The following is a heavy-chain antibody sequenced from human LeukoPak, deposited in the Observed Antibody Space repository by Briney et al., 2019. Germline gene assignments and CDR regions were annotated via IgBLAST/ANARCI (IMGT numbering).Heavy chain of an antibody. J-gene: IGHJ4*02. D-gene: IGHD2-2*01. CDR2: ISAYNDDT. CDR3: ARVPPSAHQLLSSDY. V-gene: IGHV1-18*01. Sequence: ASVKVSCKASGYTLTSYGITWVRQAPGQGLEWMGWISAYNDDTNYAQKLQDRVTMTTDTSTSTAYMELRSLRSDDTAVYYCARVPPSAHQLLSSDYWGQGTQVTVSS. CDR1: GYTLTSYG.